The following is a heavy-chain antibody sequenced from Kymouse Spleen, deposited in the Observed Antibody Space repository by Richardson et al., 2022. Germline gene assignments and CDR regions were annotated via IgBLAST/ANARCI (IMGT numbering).Heavy chain of an antibody. V-gene: IGHV3-30*18. J-gene: IGHJ6*02. Sequence: QVQLVESGGGVVQPGRSLRLSCAASGFTFSSYGMHWVRQAPGKGLEWVAVISYDGSNKYYADSVKGRFTISRDNSKNTLYLQMNSLRAEDTAVYYCAKDHDFWSGYYPSGYYGMDVWGQGTTVTVSS. CDR3: AKDHDFWSGYYPSGYYGMDV. D-gene: IGHD3-3*01. CDR1: GFTFSSYG. CDR2: ISYDGSNK.